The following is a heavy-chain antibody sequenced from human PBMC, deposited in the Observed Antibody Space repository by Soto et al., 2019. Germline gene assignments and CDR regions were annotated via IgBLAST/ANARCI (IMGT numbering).Heavy chain of an antibody. CDR3: ARDHCRSTSCHRGVDY. CDR1: GYAFTRYG. J-gene: IGHJ4*01. V-gene: IGHV1-18*04. D-gene: IGHD2-2*01. CDR2: ISAYNGNT. Sequence: GASVKVYCKASGYAFTRYGVSWGRQAPGQGLEWMGWISAYNGNTNYAQKLQGRVTMTTDTSTSTAYMELRSLRSDDTAVYYCARDHCRSTSCHRGVDYWGQGTLVTVSS.